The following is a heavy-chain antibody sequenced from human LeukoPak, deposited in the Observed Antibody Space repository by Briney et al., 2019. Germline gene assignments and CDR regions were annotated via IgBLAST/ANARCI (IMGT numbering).Heavy chain of an antibody. CDR1: GGSISSSGYY. Sequence: SETLSLTCTVSGGSISSSGYYWGWIRQPPGKGLEWIGSIYYSGSTYYNPSLKSRVTISVDTSKNQFSLKLSSVTAADTAVYYCARRAVAGPFDYWGQGTLVTVSS. CDR2: IYYSGST. CDR3: ARRAVAGPFDY. V-gene: IGHV4-39*01. J-gene: IGHJ4*02. D-gene: IGHD6-19*01.